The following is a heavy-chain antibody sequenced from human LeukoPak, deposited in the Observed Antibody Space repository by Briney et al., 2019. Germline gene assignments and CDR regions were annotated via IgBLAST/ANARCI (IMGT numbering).Heavy chain of an antibody. V-gene: IGHV3-73*01. CDR1: GFPFSGSA. CDR3: TSRGPTAAAPDY. CDR2: IRSKANSYAT. D-gene: IGHD6-13*01. J-gene: IGHJ4*02. Sequence: GGSLKLSCAASGFPFSGSAMHWVRQASGKGLEWVGRIRSKANSYATAYAASVKGRFTISRDDSKNTAYLQMNSLKTEDTAVYFCTSRGPTAAAPDYWGQGTLVTVSS.